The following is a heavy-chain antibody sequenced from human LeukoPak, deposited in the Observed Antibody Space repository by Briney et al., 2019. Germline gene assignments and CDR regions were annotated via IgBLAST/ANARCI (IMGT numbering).Heavy chain of an antibody. D-gene: IGHD3-22*01. CDR2: ISGSGDNA. CDR1: GFTFSSYA. CDR3: AKGSYYDSSGSFYFDY. V-gene: IGHV3-23*01. J-gene: IGHJ4*02. Sequence: GGSLRLSCAASGFTFSSYAMSWVRQAPGKGPEWVSGISGSGDNAYYADSVKGRFTISRDNSKNTLYVQVNSLGTEDTAAYYCAKGSYYDSSGSFYFDYWGQGTLVTVSS.